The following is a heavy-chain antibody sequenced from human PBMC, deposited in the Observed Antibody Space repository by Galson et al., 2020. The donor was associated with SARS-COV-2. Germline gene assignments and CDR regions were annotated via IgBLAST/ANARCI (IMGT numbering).Heavy chain of an antibody. V-gene: IGHV1-2*02. CDR1: GYTFTGYY. D-gene: IGHD3-22*01. CDR2: IDPNSGAT. CDR3: ARDFYDSTGYLS. Sequence: ASVKVSCKASGYTFTGYYIHWVRQAPGLGLEWMGWIDPNSGATNNAPNFQGRVTMTRDTSISTAYMEVTRLRSDDTAVYYCARDFYDSTGYLSWGQGTLVTASS. J-gene: IGHJ4*02.